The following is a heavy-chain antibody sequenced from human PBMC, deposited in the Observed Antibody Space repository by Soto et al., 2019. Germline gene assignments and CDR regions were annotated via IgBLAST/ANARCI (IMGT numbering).Heavy chain of an antibody. V-gene: IGHV3-21*01. CDR1: GFTFSSYS. Sequence: GGSLRLSCAASGFTFSSYSMNWVRQAPGKGLEWVSSISSSSSYICYADSVKGRFTISRDNAKNSLYLQMNSLRAEDTAVYYCARAYSWAPFDYWGQGTLVTVS. CDR2: ISSSSSYI. J-gene: IGHJ4*02. D-gene: IGHD1-26*01. CDR3: ARAYSWAPFDY.